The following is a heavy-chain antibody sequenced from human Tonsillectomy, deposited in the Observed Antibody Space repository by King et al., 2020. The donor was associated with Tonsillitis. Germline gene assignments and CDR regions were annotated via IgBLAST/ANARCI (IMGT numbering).Heavy chain of an antibody. CDR2: IWYDGSNK. J-gene: IGHJ4*02. CDR1: GFTFSSSG. CDR3: ARDRAYYYDSSGYYYGVFDY. Sequence: VQLVESGGGVVQPGTSLRLSCAASGFTFSSSGMHWVRQAPGKGLEWVAVIWYDGSNKFYADSVKGRFTISRDNSKNTRYLQMNSLRAEDTAVYYCARDRAYYYDSSGYYYGVFDYWGQGTLCTVSS. D-gene: IGHD3-22*01. V-gene: IGHV3-33*01.